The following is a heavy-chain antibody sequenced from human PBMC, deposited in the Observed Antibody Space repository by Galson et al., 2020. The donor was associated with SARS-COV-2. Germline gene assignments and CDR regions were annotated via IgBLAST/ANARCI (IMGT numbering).Heavy chain of an antibody. V-gene: IGHV1-18*01. Sequence: ASVKVSCKASGYIFIKYGISWVRQAPGQGLEWMGWITPYNGNTNHAQKFQGRVTMTTDTPRNTVYMQLRSLRSDDTAVYYCGRGFESGRWFADYWGQGTLVTVSS. J-gene: IGHJ4*02. CDR3: GRGFESGRWFADY. CDR2: ITPYNGNT. D-gene: IGHD3-10*01. CDR1: GYIFIKYG.